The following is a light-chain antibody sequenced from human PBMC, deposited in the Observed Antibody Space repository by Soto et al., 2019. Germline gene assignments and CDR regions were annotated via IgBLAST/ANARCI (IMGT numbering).Light chain of an antibody. J-gene: IGLJ1*01. Sequence: QSVLTQPPSASGSPGQSVAISCTGTSSDVGGYNYVSWYQQHPGKAHKLMIYEVNKRPSGVPDRFSGSKSGNTASLTVSGLQAEDEADYYCSSYAGSSNVFGTGTRSPS. CDR2: EVN. CDR1: SSDVGGYNY. CDR3: SSYAGSSNV. V-gene: IGLV2-8*01.